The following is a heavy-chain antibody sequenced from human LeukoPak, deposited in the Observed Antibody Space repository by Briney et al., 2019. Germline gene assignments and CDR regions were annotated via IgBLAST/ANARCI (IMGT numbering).Heavy chain of an antibody. CDR3: TRRAPTSYGHYLDS. V-gene: IGHV4-4*09. Sequence: PSETLSLTCTVSGDSISSYYWSWIRQTPGKGLEWIGYIHTNGRTNYSPSLKSRVTMSVDSSKNQLSLMLSFVTAADTAVYYCTRRAPTSYGHYLDSWGQGTLVTVSS. D-gene: IGHD3-10*01. J-gene: IGHJ4*02. CDR2: IHTNGRT. CDR1: GDSISSYY.